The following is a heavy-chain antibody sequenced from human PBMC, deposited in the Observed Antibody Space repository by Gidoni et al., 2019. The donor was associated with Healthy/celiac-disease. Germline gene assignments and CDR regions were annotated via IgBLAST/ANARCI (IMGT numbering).Heavy chain of an antibody. J-gene: IGHJ6*02. CDR2: IKQDGSEK. CDR1: GFTFSSYW. D-gene: IGHD6-19*01. CDR3: ARVVAGTLYYYYYGMDV. V-gene: IGHV3-7*01. Sequence: EVQLVESGGGLVQPGGSLRLSCAASGFTFSSYWMSWVRQAPGKGLEWVANIKQDGSEKYYVDSVKGRFTISRDNAKNSLYLQMNSLRAEDTAVYYCARVVAGTLYYYYYGMDVWGQGTTVTVSS.